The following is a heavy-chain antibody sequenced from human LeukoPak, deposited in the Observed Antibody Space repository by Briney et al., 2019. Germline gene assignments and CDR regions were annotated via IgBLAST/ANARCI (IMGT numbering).Heavy chain of an antibody. CDR3: ARDGVYYDYVWGSYRQTHYFDY. CDR2: TYTSGST. J-gene: IGHJ4*02. Sequence: SETLSLTCTVSGGSISRYYWSWIRQPAGKGLEWIGRTYTSGSTNYNPSLKSRVTMSVDTSKNQFSLKLSSVTAADTAVYYCARDGVYYDYVWGSYRQTHYFDYWGQGTLVTVSS. D-gene: IGHD3-16*02. CDR1: GGSISRYY. V-gene: IGHV4-4*07.